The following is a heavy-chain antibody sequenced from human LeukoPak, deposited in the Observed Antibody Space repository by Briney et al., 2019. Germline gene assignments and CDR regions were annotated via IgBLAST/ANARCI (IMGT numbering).Heavy chain of an antibody. J-gene: IGHJ6*02. V-gene: IGHV4-59*01. CDR1: GGSIRGYY. CDR3: ARAGGSCSRTSCPIPYYGLDV. D-gene: IGHD2-2*01. CDR2: IYSSGTT. Sequence: PSETLSLTCTVSGGSIRGYYWNWIRQPPGKGLEWIGHIYSSGTTDFNPSLKSRVTISVDTSKSQFSLKLTSVTAADTAVYYCARAGGSCSRTSCPIPYYGLDVWGQGTTVTVSS.